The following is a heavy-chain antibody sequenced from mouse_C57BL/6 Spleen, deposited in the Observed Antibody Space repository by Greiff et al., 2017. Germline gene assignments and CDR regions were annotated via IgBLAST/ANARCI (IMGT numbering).Heavy chain of an antibody. J-gene: IGHJ3*01. Sequence: VQLQESGAELVRPGASVTLSCKASGYTFTDYEMHWVKQTPVHGLEWIGAIDPETGGTAYNQKFKGKAILTADKSSSPAYMELRSLKSEDSAVYCCTRGGGGFTKGRLAYWGQGTLVTVSA. D-gene: IGHD1-3*01. CDR2: IDPETGGT. CDR1: GYTFTDYE. CDR3: TRGGGGFTKGRLAY. V-gene: IGHV1-15*01.